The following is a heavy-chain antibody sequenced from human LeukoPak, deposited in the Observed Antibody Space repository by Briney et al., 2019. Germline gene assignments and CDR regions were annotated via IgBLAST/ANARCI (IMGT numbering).Heavy chain of an antibody. CDR1: GGSISSGDYY. CDR2: IYYSGST. CDR3: ARDQPYGDPAADYYGMDV. J-gene: IGHJ6*04. Sequence: TSQTLSLTCTVSGGSISSGDYYWSWIRQPPGKSLEWIGYIYYSGSTYYNPSLKSRVTISVDTSKNQFSLKLSSVTAADTAVYYCARDQPYGDPAADYYGMDVWGKGTTVTVSS. V-gene: IGHV4-30-4*01. D-gene: IGHD4-17*01.